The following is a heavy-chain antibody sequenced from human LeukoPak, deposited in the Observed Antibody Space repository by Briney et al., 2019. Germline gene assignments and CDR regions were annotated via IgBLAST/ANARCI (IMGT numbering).Heavy chain of an antibody. J-gene: IGHJ6*04. CDR2: IGGSGGTT. V-gene: IGHV3-23*01. CDR1: GFTFSSYA. D-gene: IGHD2-2*01. CDR3: AKAPAEYCSSTSSSDV. Sequence: SGGSLRLSCAASGFTFSSYAMSWVRQTPAMGLEWVSAIGGSGGTTYYADSLKGRFTISRDNSKNTLYLQMNSLRAEDTAVYYCAKAPAEYCSSTSSSDVWGKGTTVTVSS.